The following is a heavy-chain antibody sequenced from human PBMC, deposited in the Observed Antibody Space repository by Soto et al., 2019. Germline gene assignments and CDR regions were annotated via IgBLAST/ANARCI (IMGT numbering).Heavy chain of an antibody. J-gene: IGHJ5*02. CDR3: AKVGYYGSGSLGFDP. V-gene: IGHV3-74*01. D-gene: IGHD3-10*01. CDR1: GFTFSSYW. Sequence: EEQLVESGGGLVQPGGSLRLSCAASGFTFSSYWMHWVRQAPGKGLVWVSRINNDGSSISYADSVKGRFTISRDNAKNTLCLQMNSLRVEDTAVYYCAKVGYYGSGSLGFDPWGQGTLVPVSS. CDR2: INNDGSSI.